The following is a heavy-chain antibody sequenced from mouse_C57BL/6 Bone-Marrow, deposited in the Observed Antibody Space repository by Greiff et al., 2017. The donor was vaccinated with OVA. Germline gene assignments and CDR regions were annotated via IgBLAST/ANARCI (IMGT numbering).Heavy chain of an antibody. D-gene: IGHD1-1*01. CDR2: INPSTGGT. J-gene: IGHJ3*01. CDR3: ARQYYYGSSYNWFAY. CDR1: GYSFTGYY. Sequence: EVQLQQSGPELVKPGASVKISCKASGYSFTGYYMNWVKQSPEKSLEWIGEINPSTGGTTYNQKFKAKATLTVDKSSSTAYMQLKSLTSEDSAVYYCARQYYYGSSYNWFAYWGQGTLVTVSA. V-gene: IGHV1-42*01.